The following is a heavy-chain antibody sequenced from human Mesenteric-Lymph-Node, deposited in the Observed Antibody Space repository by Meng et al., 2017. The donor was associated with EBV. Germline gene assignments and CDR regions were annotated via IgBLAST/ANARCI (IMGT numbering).Heavy chain of an antibody. V-gene: IGHV3-11*01. CDR2: ISSSGSTT. Sequence: VHLVESGGGLVKPGGSLGLSCATSGFTFNDYYMSWIRQAPGKGLEWISYISSSGSTTYYADSVKGRFTISRDNSGNTLYLQMNSLRVEDTAVYYCSNLPYTYWGQGTLVTVSS. CDR1: GFTFNDYY. CDR3: SNLPYTY. D-gene: IGHD2-2*01. J-gene: IGHJ4*02.